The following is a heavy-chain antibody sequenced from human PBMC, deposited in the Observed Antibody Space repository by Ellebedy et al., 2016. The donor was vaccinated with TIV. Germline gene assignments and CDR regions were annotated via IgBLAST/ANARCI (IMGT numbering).Heavy chain of an antibody. CDR2: IGTAGDT. CDR1: GFTFSSYD. Sequence: GESLKISCAASGFTFSSYDMHWVRQVTGKGLEWVSAIGTAGDTYYPGSVKGRFTISRDNSKNTLYLQMNSLRAEDTAVYYCARDMRSGPTVTTLFRYWGQGTLVTVSS. J-gene: IGHJ4*02. CDR3: ARDMRSGPTVTTLFRY. D-gene: IGHD4-17*01. V-gene: IGHV3-13*01.